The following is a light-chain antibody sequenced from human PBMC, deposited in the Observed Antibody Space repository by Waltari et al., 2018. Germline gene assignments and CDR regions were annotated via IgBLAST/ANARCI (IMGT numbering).Light chain of an antibody. Sequence: QSVLTQPPSASGTPGQRVTISCSGRSSDIGSNTVNWYQHLPGTAPRLLIYNNYSRPSGVPDRFSGSKSGTSASLAISGLQSEDEAVFYCATWDDSLKGFVFGSGTKVTVL. CDR2: NNY. J-gene: IGLJ1*01. CDR3: ATWDDSLKGFV. V-gene: IGLV1-44*01. CDR1: SSDIGSNT.